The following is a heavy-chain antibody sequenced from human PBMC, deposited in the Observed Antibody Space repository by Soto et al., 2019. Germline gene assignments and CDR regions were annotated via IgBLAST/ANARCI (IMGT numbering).Heavy chain of an antibody. V-gene: IGHV4-61*01. CDR2: IYYSGST. Sequence: PSATLSLTCTVSGGSVSSGSYYWSWIRQPPGKGLEWIGYIYYSGSTNYNPSLKSRVTISVDTSKNQFSLKLSSVTAADTAVYYCARDVELDYFDYWGQGTLVTVS. CDR3: ARDVELDYFDY. D-gene: IGHD1-26*01. J-gene: IGHJ4*02. CDR1: GGSVSSGSYY.